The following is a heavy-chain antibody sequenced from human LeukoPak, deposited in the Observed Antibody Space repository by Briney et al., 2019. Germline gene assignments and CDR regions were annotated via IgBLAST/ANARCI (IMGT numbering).Heavy chain of an antibody. Sequence: SETLSLTCAVYGGSLSGYYWSWIRQPPGKGLEWIGEINHSGSTNYNPSLKSRVTISVDTSKNQFSLKLSSVTAADTAVYYCARAPGYCSSTSCYSLDYWGQGTLVTVSS. J-gene: IGHJ4*02. D-gene: IGHD2-2*01. CDR1: GGSLSGYY. V-gene: IGHV4-34*01. CDR2: INHSGST. CDR3: ARAPGYCSSTSCYSLDY.